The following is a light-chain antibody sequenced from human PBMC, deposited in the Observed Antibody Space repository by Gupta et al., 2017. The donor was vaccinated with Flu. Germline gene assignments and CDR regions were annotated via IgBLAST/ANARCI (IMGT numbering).Light chain of an antibody. Sequence: DIVITHSPLSLPVTPGGPAAISCRSSQSLLHSNGYNYLDWYLQKPGQSPQLLIYLGSNRASGVPDRFSGSGSGTDFTLKISRVEAEDVGVYYCMQALQTPYTFGQGTKLEIK. J-gene: IGKJ2*01. CDR2: LGS. V-gene: IGKV2-28*01. CDR1: QSLLHSNGYNY. CDR3: MQALQTPYT.